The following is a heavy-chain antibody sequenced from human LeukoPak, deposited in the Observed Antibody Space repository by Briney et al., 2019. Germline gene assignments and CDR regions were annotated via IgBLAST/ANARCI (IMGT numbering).Heavy chain of an antibody. Sequence: PGRSLRLSCAVSGFTFDDYAMHWVRQAPGKGLEWVSGISWNSGSIGYADSVKGRFTISRDNAKNSLYLQMNSLRAEDTALYYCAKGLGGGYWYYFDYWGQGTLVTVSS. J-gene: IGHJ4*02. V-gene: IGHV3-9*01. CDR1: GFTFDDYA. CDR2: ISWNSGSI. CDR3: AKGLGGGYWYYFDY. D-gene: IGHD5-18*01.